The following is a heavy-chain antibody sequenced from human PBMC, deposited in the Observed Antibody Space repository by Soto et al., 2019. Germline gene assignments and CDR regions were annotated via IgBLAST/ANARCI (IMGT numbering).Heavy chain of an antibody. CDR2: ISYDGSNK. J-gene: IGHJ6*02. Sequence: QVQLVESGGGVVQPGRSLRLSCAGSGFTFSRNVMHWVRQAPGKGLEWVAFISYDGSNKYYADSVKGRFTISRDNSKNTLYLQMNSLRAEDTAVYYCAKDRVWFGDRYGMDVWGQGTTVTVSS. CDR1: GFTFSRNV. CDR3: AKDRVWFGDRYGMDV. D-gene: IGHD3-10*01. V-gene: IGHV3-30*18.